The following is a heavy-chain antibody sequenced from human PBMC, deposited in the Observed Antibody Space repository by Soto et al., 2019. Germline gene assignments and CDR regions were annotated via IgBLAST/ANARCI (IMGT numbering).Heavy chain of an antibody. Sequence: QPGGSLRLSCAASGFSFDIYTMNWVRQAPGKGLEWVSYISRSSSTIYYADSVKGRFTISRDNAKNSLYLQMNSLRAEDTAVYYCARWAAGFDYWGQGTLVTVYS. V-gene: IGHV3-48*01. CDR1: GFSFDIYT. CDR3: ARWAAGFDY. D-gene: IGHD6-13*01. CDR2: ISRSSSTI. J-gene: IGHJ4*02.